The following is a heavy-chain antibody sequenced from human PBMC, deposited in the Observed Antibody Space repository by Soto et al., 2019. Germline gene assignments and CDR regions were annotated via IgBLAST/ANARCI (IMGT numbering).Heavy chain of an antibody. CDR3: ARVFGSRGCYSLDY. D-gene: IGHD6-19*01. CDR2: IWYDGSNK. J-gene: IGHJ4*02. CDR1: GFTFSSYG. Sequence: QVQLVESGGGVVQPGRSLRLSCAASGFTFSSYGMHWVRQAPGKGLEWVAVIWYDGSNKHYADSMKGRFTISRDNSKNNMYLQMNSPRAEDRAVYYCARVFGSRGCYSLDYWVQGTVVTVSS. V-gene: IGHV3-33*01.